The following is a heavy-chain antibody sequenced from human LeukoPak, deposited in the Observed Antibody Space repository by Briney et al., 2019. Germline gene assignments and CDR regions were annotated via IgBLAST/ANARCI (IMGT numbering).Heavy chain of an antibody. CDR3: AKDSAYYYDSSGYYYD. CDR1: GFTVSSNE. Sequence: GGSLRLSCAASGFTVSSNEMSWVRQAPGKGLEWVSSISGGSTYYADSRKGRFTISRDNSKNTLYLQMNSLRAEDTAMYYCAKDSAYYYDSSGYYYDWGQGTLVTVSS. D-gene: IGHD3-22*01. V-gene: IGHV3-38-3*01. CDR2: ISGGST. J-gene: IGHJ4*02.